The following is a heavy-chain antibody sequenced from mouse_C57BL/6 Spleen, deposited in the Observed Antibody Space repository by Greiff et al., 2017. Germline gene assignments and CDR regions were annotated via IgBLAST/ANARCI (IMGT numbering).Heavy chain of an antibody. V-gene: IGHV5-17*01. J-gene: IGHJ4*01. CDR3: ARPYSNYGGYAMDY. Sequence: EVKLVESGGGLVKPGGSLKLSCAASGFTFSDYGMHWVRQAPEKGLEWVAYISSGSSTIYYADTVKGRFTISRDNAKNTLFLQMTSLRSEDTAMYYCARPYSNYGGYAMDYWGQGTSVTVSS. D-gene: IGHD2-5*01. CDR1: GFTFSDYG. CDR2: ISSGSSTI.